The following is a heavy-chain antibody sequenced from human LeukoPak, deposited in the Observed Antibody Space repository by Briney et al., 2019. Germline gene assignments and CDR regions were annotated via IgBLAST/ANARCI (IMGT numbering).Heavy chain of an antibody. D-gene: IGHD6-6*01. V-gene: IGHV1-2*02. CDR3: ARDVPSHSSSLARYYYYYYMDV. J-gene: IGHJ6*03. CDR2: INPNSGGT. Sequence: ASVKVSCKASGYTSTGYYMHWVRQAPGQGLEWMGWINPNSGGTNYAQKFQGRVTMTRDTSISTAYMELSSLRSEDTAVYYCARDVPSHSSSLARYYYYYYMDVWGKGTTVTVSS. CDR1: GYTSTGYY.